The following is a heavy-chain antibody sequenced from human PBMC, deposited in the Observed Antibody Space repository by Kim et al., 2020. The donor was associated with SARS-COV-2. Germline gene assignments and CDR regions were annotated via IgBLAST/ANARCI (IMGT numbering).Heavy chain of an antibody. CDR2: ISYSGST. J-gene: IGHJ5*02. CDR3: ARHRVISGRVWWFDP. D-gene: IGHD2-15*01. V-gene: IGHV4-39*01. Sequence: SETLSLTCTVSGGPISSGYFWGWIRQPPGKELEWIGSISYSGSTYYNPSLKSRITISVDTSKNQFSLKLSSVTAADTAVYYCARHRVISGRVWWFDPWGQGTLVTVSS. CDR1: GGPISSGYF.